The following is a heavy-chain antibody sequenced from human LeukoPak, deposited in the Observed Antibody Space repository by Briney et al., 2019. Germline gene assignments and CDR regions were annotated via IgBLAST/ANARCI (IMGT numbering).Heavy chain of an antibody. V-gene: IGHV4-34*01. D-gene: IGHD6-13*01. J-gene: IGHJ5*02. CDR3: ARGIASSEPLNWFDP. CDR1: VGSFSGYY. CDR2: INHSGSI. Sequence: SETLSLTRAVCVGSFSGYYWSCIRQPPGKGREGMGEINHSGSINYNPSLKCPVTISVATSKNQFSLKLRSVTAADTAVYYCARGIASSEPLNWFDPWGQGTLVTVSS.